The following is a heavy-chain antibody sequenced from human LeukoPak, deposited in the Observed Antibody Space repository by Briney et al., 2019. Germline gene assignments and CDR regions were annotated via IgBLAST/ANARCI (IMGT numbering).Heavy chain of an antibody. Sequence: GASVNVSCKASAYTFTGYYLHWVRQAPGQGPEWMGWIDPNNGDTEYAQKFQGRVTMTRDRSISTAYMELSRLTSDDTAVYYCARRSRNGLDAFDIWGQGTMVTVSS. CDR2: IDPNNGDT. CDR3: ARRSRNGLDAFDI. D-gene: IGHD3/OR15-3a*01. J-gene: IGHJ3*02. V-gene: IGHV1-2*02. CDR1: AYTFTGYY.